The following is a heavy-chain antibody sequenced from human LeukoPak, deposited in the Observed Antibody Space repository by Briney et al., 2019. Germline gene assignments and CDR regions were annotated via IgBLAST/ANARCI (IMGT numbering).Heavy chain of an antibody. CDR2: IYYSGST. D-gene: IGHD4/OR15-4a*01. J-gene: IGHJ5*02. CDR1: GGSISSYY. CDR3: ARDPNGLNWFDP. V-gene: IGHV4-59*01. Sequence: SATLSLTCTVSGGSISSYYWSWIRQPPGKGLEWIGYIYYSGSTNYNPSLKSRVTISIDTSKNQFSLKLSSVTAADTAVYYCARDPNGLNWFDPWGQGTLVTVSS.